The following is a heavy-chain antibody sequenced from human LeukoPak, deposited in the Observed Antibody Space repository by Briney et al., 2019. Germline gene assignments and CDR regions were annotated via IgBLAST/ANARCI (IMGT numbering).Heavy chain of an antibody. V-gene: IGHV3-23*01. CDR3: AKVMKGSERLTMVRGVIIKTAGLYYMDV. D-gene: IGHD3-10*01. Sequence: GGSPRLSSAASGFTLSSYAMSWVRQAPGKGLEWVSSISASGGSTNYADSVKGRFTISRDNSKNTVYLQMDSLRAEDTAVYYCAKVMKGSERLTMVRGVIIKTAGLYYMDVWGKGTTVTVSS. CDR2: ISASGGST. CDR1: GFTLSSYA. J-gene: IGHJ6*03.